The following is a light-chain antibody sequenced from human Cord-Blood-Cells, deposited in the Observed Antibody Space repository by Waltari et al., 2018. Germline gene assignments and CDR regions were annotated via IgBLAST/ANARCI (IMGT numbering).Light chain of an antibody. CDR2: GAS. CDR3: QQYNNWT. Sequence: EIVMTQSPATLSVSPGERATLSCRASQRFSSNLAWYQQKPGQAPRLLIYGASTRATGIPARFSGSGSGTEFTLTISSLQSEDFAVYYCQQYNNWTFGQGTKVEIK. V-gene: IGKV3-15*01. CDR1: QRFSSN. J-gene: IGKJ1*01.